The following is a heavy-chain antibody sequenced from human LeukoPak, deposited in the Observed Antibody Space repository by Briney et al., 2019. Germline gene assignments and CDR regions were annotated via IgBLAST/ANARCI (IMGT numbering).Heavy chain of an antibody. CDR2: IYYSGST. V-gene: IGHV4-59*01. CDR3: ARSDLGYCSSTSCYEFPLPWSWFDP. J-gene: IGHJ5*02. CDR1: GGSISSYY. D-gene: IGHD2-2*01. Sequence: SETLSLTCTVSGGSISSYYWSWIRQPPGKGLEWIGYIYYSGSTNYNPSLKSRVTISVDTSKNQFSLKLSSVTAADTAVYYCARSDLGYCSSTSCYEFPLPWSWFDPWGQGTLVTVSS.